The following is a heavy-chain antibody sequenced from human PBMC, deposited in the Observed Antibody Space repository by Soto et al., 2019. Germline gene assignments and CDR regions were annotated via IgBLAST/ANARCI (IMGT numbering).Heavy chain of an antibody. J-gene: IGHJ4*02. CDR3: ALTMQGVDYSSGHFDN. V-gene: IGHV2-26*01. Sequence: SGPTLVNPTETLTLTCTVSGFSLTNARMGVSWIRQPPGKALEWLAHISSNDAKSYRITLMSRLTISKDTSKSQVVLTVTNVDPEDTATYDCALTMQGVDYSSGHFDNWGQGTPVTVAS. D-gene: IGHD6-19*01. CDR1: GFSLTNARMG. CDR2: ISSNDAK.